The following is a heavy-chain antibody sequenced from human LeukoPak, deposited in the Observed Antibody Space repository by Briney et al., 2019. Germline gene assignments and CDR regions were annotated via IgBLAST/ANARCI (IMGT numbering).Heavy chain of an antibody. D-gene: IGHD6-19*01. CDR3: AKEGSGWFDGRYFDN. V-gene: IGHV3-23*02. J-gene: IGHJ4*02. CDR1: EISFSTYA. Sequence: GGSLRLSCEASEISFSTYAMSWVRQVPGRGLEWVAGISARAGSAYYRDSLKGRLTISRDNSKNTLYLQMNDLRPEDTARCYCAKEGSGWFDGRYFDNWGQGTLLTVSS. CDR2: ISARAGSA.